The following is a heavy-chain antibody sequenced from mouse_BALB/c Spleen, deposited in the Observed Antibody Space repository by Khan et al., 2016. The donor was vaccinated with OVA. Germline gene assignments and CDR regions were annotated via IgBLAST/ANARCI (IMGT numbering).Heavy chain of an antibody. CDR2: INPSNGYT. Sequence: QVQLQQSGAELARPGAPVKMSCKASGYTFTTYTMHWVKQRPGQGLEWIGYINPSNGYTNYNQKFKDKSTLTADKSSSTAYMQLSSLTSDYSAVYYCAREGAYYRSDGWFSYWGQGTLVTVAA. V-gene: IGHV1-4*01. CDR3: AREGAYYRSDGWFSY. CDR1: GYTFTTYT. J-gene: IGHJ3*01. D-gene: IGHD2-14*01.